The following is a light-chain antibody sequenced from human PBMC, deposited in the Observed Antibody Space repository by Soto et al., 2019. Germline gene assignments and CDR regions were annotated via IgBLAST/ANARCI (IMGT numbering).Light chain of an antibody. CDR1: QGVLHSSTNKNY. V-gene: IGKV4-1*01. Sequence: DIVMTQSPDSLAVSLGERATINCKSSQGVLHSSTNKNYLAWYQQKPGQSPNLLIYWASAREYGVPDRFSGSGSGTDFTLTISSLQAEDVAVYYCQQYYSIPWTFGQGTKVEIK. CDR2: WAS. J-gene: IGKJ1*01. CDR3: QQYYSIPWT.